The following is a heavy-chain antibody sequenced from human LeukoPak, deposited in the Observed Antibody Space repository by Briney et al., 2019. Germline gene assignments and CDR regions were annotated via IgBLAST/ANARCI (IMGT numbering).Heavy chain of an antibody. CDR1: GLSFSSYN. V-gene: IGHV3-23*01. CDR2: ISNSGGST. Sequence: GSLRLSCTASGLSFSSYNMNWVRQAAGRGLEWVSTISNSGGSTYYADSVKGRFTITRDNSKNTLYLQMNSLRAEDTDVYFCAKTMGAIDHDYWGQGTLVTVYS. CDR3: AKTMGAIDHDY. J-gene: IGHJ4*02. D-gene: IGHD1-26*01.